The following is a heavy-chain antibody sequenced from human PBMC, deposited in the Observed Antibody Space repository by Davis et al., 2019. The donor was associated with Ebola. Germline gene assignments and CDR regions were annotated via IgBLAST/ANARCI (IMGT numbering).Heavy chain of an antibody. J-gene: IGHJ6*02. V-gene: IGHV1-8*01. CDR3: ARGQANYYYYYGMDV. CDR1: GYTFTSYD. CDR2: MNPNSGNT. Sequence: ASVTVSCKASGYTFTSYDINWVRQATGQGLEWMGWMNPNSGNTGYAQKFQGRVTMTRNTSISTAYMELSSLRSEDTAVYYCARGQANYYYYYGMDVWGQGTTVTVSS. D-gene: IGHD5-12*01.